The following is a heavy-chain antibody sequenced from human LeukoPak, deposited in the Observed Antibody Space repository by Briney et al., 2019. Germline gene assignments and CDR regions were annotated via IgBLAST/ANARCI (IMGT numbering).Heavy chain of an antibody. D-gene: IGHD5-12*01. CDR2: IDPSSSYT. CDR3: ARQVSGQGYNFDY. CDR1: GYSFTNHW. J-gene: IGHJ4*01. V-gene: IGHV5-10-1*01. Sequence: GESLKISCKGSGYSFTNHWIGWVRQMPDKGLEWMGRIDPSSSYTNYNPSFQGHVTISADKSISTAYLQWSSLKASDTAMYYCARQVSGQGYNFDYWGQRTLVTVSS.